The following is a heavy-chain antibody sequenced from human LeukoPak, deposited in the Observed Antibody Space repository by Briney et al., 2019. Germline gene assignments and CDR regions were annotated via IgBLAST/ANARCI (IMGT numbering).Heavy chain of an antibody. Sequence: SQTLSLTCAISGDSVSSKSASWNWVRQSRSGGLEWLGRTCSRSKWFNDDAVSVKSRITINPDTSKNQFSLHLRFVTPDDTAVYYCARGTGSLDYWGQGTLVTVSS. CDR3: ARGTGSLDY. CDR1: GDSVSSKSAS. J-gene: IGHJ4*02. CDR2: TCSRSKWFN. V-gene: IGHV6-1*01. D-gene: IGHD1-26*01.